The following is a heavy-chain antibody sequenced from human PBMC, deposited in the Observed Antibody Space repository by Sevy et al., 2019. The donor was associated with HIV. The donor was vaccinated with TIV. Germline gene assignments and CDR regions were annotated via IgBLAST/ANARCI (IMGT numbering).Heavy chain of an antibody. CDR2: ISGSGGST. V-gene: IGHV3-23*01. CDR3: AKAPNPLYYFDY. J-gene: IGHJ4*02. CDR1: GFTFSSYA. D-gene: IGHD3-10*01. Sequence: GGSLRLSCAASGFTFSSYAMSWVRQAPGKGLEWVSAISGSGGSTYYANSVKGRFTISRDNSKNTLYLQMNSLRAEDTAVYYCAKAPNPLYYFDYWGQGTLVTVSS.